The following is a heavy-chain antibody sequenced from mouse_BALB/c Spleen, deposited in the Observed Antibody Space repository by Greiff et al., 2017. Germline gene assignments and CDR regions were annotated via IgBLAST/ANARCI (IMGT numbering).Heavy chain of an antibody. Sequence: VQLQQSGAELAKPGASVKMSCKASGYTFTRYWMHWVNQRPGQGLEWIGYINPSTGYTEYNQKFKDKATLTADKSSSTAYMQLSSLTSEDSAVYYCARWGRSTMINYYAMDYWGQGTSVTVSS. D-gene: IGHD2-4*01. CDR3: ARWGRSTMINYYAMDY. CDR1: GYTFTRYW. CDR2: INPSTGYT. J-gene: IGHJ4*01. V-gene: IGHV1-7*01.